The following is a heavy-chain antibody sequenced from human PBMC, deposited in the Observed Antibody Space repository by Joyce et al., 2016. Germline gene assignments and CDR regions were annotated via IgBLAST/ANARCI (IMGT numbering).Heavy chain of an antibody. J-gene: IGHJ4*02. CDR2: INPSSGGT. D-gene: IGHD3-22*01. CDR1: GYTFTGYY. CDR3: ARAHFYNNTSYPI. Sequence: QVQLVQSGVEVKKHVASVKVSCKASGYTFTGYYLHWVRQAPGKGLEWMGWINPSSGGTTDAQTCQGRVTMARDTSISTAYMELGRLSSDDTAIYYCARAHFYNNTSYPIWGRGTLVTVSS. V-gene: IGHV1-2*02.